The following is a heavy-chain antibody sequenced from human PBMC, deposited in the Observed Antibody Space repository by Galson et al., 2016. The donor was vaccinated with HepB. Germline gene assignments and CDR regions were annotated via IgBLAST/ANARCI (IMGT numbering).Heavy chain of an antibody. V-gene: IGHV3-66*01. CDR2: IYSGGNT. CDR1: GFAVGNNY. CDR3: ARNPGASPWG. D-gene: IGHD7-27*01. J-gene: IGHJ4*02. Sequence: SLRLSCAASGFAVGNNYMSWVRQAPGKGLEWVSLIYSGGNTLYADSVKGRFNISRDNSKNTLYLQMNSLSAEDTAGYYCARNPGASPWGWGQGTLVT.